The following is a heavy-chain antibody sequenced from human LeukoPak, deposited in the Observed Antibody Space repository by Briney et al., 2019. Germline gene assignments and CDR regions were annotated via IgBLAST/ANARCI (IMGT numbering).Heavy chain of an antibody. V-gene: IGHV3-43*02. CDR1: GFMFHDYA. J-gene: IGHJ4*02. CDR2: ISGDGGST. D-gene: IGHD6-19*01. Sequence: PGGSLRLSCAAPGFMFHDYAIHWVRQAPGKGLGWVSLISGDGGSTFCADSVKGRFTISRDNSKNSLYLQMNSLRSDDTALYYCARESESSGWYDYWGQGTLVTVSS. CDR3: ARESESSGWYDY.